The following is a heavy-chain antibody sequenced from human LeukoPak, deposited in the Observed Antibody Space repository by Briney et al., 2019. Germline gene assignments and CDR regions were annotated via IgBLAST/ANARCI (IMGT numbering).Heavy chain of an antibody. CDR3: ATASRESSGYFKYFVH. CDR2: IYHSGST. CDR1: GGSISSGNYF. V-gene: IGHV4-31*03. Sequence: PSEPLSLTCTVSGGSISSGNYFWSWIRQHPGKGLEWIGYIYHSGSTYYNPSLKSRVSISGDTSKIEFSLTLNSVTAADTAVYYCATASRESSGYFKYFVHWGQGSLVTLSS. J-gene: IGHJ4*02. D-gene: IGHD3-22*01.